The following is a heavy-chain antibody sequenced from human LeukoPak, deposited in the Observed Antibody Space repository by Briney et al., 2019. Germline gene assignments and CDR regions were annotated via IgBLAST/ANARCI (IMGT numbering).Heavy chain of an antibody. D-gene: IGHD6-25*01. CDR1: GYTFTGYY. V-gene: IGHV1-2*02. CDR2: INPNSGGT. Sequence: GASVKVSCKASGYTFTGYYMHWVRQAPGQGLELMGWINPNSGGTNYAQKFQGRVTMTRDTSISTAYMELSRLRSDDTAVYYCARGWAAYYYYYMDVWGKGTTVTVSS. J-gene: IGHJ6*03. CDR3: ARGWAAYYYYYMDV.